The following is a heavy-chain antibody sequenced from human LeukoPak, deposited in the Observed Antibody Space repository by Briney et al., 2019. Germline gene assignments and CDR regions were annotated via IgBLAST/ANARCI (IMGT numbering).Heavy chain of an antibody. CDR1: GYTFTDYA. CDR2: MNAGNGNT. J-gene: IGHJ6*03. D-gene: IGHD2-2*01. Sequence: VASVKVSCKASGYTFTDYAIHWLRQAPGQRPEWMGWMNAGNGNTKYSQKFQGRITLIRDTSAATAYMELSSLRHDDLAVYYCARGRGTSGTNRDFYYYYYMDVWGKGTTVTVSS. V-gene: IGHV1-3*01. CDR3: ARGRGTSGTNRDFYYYYYMDV.